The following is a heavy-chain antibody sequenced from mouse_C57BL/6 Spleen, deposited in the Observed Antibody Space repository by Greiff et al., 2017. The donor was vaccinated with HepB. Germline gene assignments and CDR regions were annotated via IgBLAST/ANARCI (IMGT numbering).Heavy chain of an antibody. CDR2: IYPRSGNT. D-gene: IGHD1-1*01. CDR1: GYTFTSYG. CDR3: ARGEKYGSSILDYAMDY. J-gene: IGHJ4*01. V-gene: IGHV1-81*01. Sequence: VQVVESGAELARPGASVKLSCKASGYTFTSYGISWVKQRTGQGLEWIGEIYPRSGNTYYNEKFKGKATLTADKSSSTAYMELRSLTSEDSAVYFCARGEKYGSSILDYAMDYWGQGTSVTVSS.